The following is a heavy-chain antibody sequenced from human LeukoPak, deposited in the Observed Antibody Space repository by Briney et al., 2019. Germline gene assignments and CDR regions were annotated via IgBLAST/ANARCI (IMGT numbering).Heavy chain of an antibody. J-gene: IGHJ4*02. V-gene: IGHV4-59*01. D-gene: IGHD3-22*01. Sequence: KPSETLSLTCAVYGGSFSGYYWSWIRQPPGKGLEWIGYIYYSGSTNYNPSLKSRVTISVDTSKNQFSLKLSSVTAADTAVYYCARGPYYDSSGYYVWGQGTLVTVSS. CDR1: GGSFSGYY. CDR3: ARGPYYDSSGYYV. CDR2: IYYSGST.